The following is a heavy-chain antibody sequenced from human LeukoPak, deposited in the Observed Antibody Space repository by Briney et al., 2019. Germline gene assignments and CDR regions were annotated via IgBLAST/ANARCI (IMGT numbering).Heavy chain of an antibody. J-gene: IGHJ4*02. CDR3: ARITWGNYFDY. V-gene: IGHV3-21*01. CDR2: ISRSGSYK. D-gene: IGHD7-27*01. Sequence: PGGSLRLSCVASGFIFSSYSMNWVRQAPGKGLEWVSSISRSGSYKYYADSVKGRFTISRDNTKNSMYLQMNSLRAEDTAVYYCARITWGNYFDYWGQGTLVTVSS. CDR1: GFIFSSYS.